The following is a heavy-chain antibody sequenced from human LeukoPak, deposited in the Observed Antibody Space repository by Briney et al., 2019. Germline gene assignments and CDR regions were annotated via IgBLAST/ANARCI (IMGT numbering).Heavy chain of an antibody. Sequence: ASVKVSCKASGHTFTSYGISWVRQAPGQGLEWMGWISAYNGNTNYAQKLQGRVTMTTDTSTSTAYMELRSLRSDDTAVYHCARMRGVPAANYYYYYYMDVWGKGTTVTISS. CDR3: ARMRGVPAANYYYYYYMDV. V-gene: IGHV1-18*01. J-gene: IGHJ6*03. CDR2: ISAYNGNT. D-gene: IGHD2-2*01. CDR1: GHTFTSYG.